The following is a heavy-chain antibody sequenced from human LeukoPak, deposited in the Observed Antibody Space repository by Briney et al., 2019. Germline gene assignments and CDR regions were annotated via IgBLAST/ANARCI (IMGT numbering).Heavy chain of an antibody. CDR1: GGSISSSSYY. CDR2: IYYSGGT. Sequence: SETLSLTCTVSGGSISSSSYYWGWIRQPPGKGLEWIGSIYYSGGTYYNPSLKSRVTISVDTSKNQFSLKLSSVTAADTAVYYCASQPVLLWFGESIPFDYWGQGTLVTVSS. J-gene: IGHJ4*02. D-gene: IGHD3-10*01. V-gene: IGHV4-39*01. CDR3: ASQPVLLWFGESIPFDY.